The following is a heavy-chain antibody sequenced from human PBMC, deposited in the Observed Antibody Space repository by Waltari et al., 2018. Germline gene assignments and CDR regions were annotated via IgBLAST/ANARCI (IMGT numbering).Heavy chain of an antibody. J-gene: IGHJ4*02. CDR3: AREDRWHQFDY. CDR2: IYYSGST. Sequence: QLQLQESGPGLVKPSETLSLTCTVSDGSISSSSYYWGWIRQPPGKGLEWIGSIYYSGSTYYNPSLKSRVTISVDTSKNQFSLKLSSVTAADTAVYYCAREDRWHQFDYWGQGTLVTVSS. V-gene: IGHV4-39*07. CDR1: DGSISSSSYY.